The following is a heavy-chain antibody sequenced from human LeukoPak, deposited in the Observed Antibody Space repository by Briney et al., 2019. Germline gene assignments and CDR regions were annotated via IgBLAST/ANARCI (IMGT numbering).Heavy chain of an antibody. CDR2: IYGGGGT. D-gene: IGHD3-10*01. CDR1: GFTFDDYA. CDR3: ATPRDTNGLDI. J-gene: IGHJ3*02. V-gene: IGHV3-53*01. Sequence: PGGSLRLSCAASGFTFDDYAMHWVRQAPGKGLEWVSVIYGGGGTNYADSVKGRFTISRDSSKNTVYLQMNSLRAEDTAVYYCATPRDTNGLDIWGQGTMVTVSS.